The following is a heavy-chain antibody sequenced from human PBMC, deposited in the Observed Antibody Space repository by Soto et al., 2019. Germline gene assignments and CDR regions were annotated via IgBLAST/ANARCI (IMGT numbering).Heavy chain of an antibody. CDR3: ASGIVVVPAATAVGY. CDR2: ISSSSSTI. CDR1: GFTFSSYS. D-gene: IGHD2-2*01. J-gene: IGHJ4*02. V-gene: IGHV3-48*02. Sequence: GGSLRLSCAASGFTFSSYSMNWVRQAPGKGLEWVSYISSSSSTIYYADSVKGRFTISRDNAKNSLYLQMNSLRDEDTAVYYCASGIVVVPAATAVGYWGQGTLVTVSS.